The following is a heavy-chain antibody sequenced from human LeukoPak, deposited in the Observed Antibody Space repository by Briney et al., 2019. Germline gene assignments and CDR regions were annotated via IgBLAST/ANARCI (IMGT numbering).Heavy chain of an antibody. J-gene: IGHJ4*02. CDR2: IKQDGSEK. V-gene: IGHV3-7*01. CDR1: GFTFSSYW. Sequence: GGSLRLSCAASGFTFSSYWMSWVRQAPGKGLEWVANIKQDGSEKYYVDSVKGRFTISRDNAKNSLYLQMNSLRAEDTAVYYCARDRYQLLRGGIDFWGQGTLVTVSS. D-gene: IGHD2-2*01. CDR3: ARDRYQLLRGGIDF.